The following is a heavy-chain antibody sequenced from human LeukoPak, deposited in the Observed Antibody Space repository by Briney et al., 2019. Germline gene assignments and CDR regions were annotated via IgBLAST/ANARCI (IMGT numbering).Heavy chain of an antibody. CDR1: GGTFSSYA. D-gene: IGHD3-3*01. J-gene: IGHJ5*02. CDR3: AIHIRFLEWFP. Sequence: GASVKVSCKASGGTFSSYAISWVRQAPGQGLEWMGRIIPIFGTANYAQKFQGRVTITTDESTSTAYMELSSLRSEDTAVYYCAIHIRFLEWFPWGQGTLVTASS. V-gene: IGHV1-69*05. CDR2: IIPIFGTA.